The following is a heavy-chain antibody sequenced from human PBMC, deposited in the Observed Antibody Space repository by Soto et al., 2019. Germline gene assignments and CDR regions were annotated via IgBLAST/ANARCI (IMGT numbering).Heavy chain of an antibody. CDR1: GYTFTSYG. D-gene: IGHD5-12*01. V-gene: IGHV1-18*04. J-gene: IGHJ5*02. CDR3: SRDTRMVATQGFDP. CDR2: ISAYNGNT. Sequence: VASVKVSCKASGYTFTSYGISLVRQAPGQGLEWMGWISAYNGNTKYAQKLQGRVTMTTDTSTSTAYMELRSLRSDDTAVYYCSRDTRMVATQGFDPWGQGTLVTVFS.